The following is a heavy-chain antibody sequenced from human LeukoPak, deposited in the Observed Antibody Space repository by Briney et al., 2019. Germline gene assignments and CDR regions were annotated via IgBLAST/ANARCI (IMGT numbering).Heavy chain of an antibody. Sequence: GESLKISCRGSGYTFTNYLIGWVRQMRGKGLEWMGIIYPGESAARYSPSFQGQVTISVDQSISTTYLQWSSLHASDTAIYYCARPGQRTDNAGWNHFDYWGQGTLVTVSS. V-gene: IGHV5-51*01. CDR2: IYPGESAA. CDR3: ARPGQRTDNAGWNHFDY. D-gene: IGHD1-1*01. CDR1: GYTFTNYL. J-gene: IGHJ4*02.